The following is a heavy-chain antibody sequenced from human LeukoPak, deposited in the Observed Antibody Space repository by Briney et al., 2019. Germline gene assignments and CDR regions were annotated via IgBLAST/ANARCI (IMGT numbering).Heavy chain of an antibody. D-gene: IGHD2-2*01. CDR1: GFTFSSYA. CDR2: ITSSGGNA. CDR3: AKEITYCSRTSCYVYWYFDL. J-gene: IGHJ2*01. V-gene: IGHV3-23*01. Sequence: GGSLRLSCAASGFTFSSYAMTWVRQAPGKGLDWVSGITSSGGNADYADSVKGRFTISRDNSKNTLYLQMNSLRAEDTAIYYCAKEITYCSRTSCYVYWYFDLWGRGTLVTVSS.